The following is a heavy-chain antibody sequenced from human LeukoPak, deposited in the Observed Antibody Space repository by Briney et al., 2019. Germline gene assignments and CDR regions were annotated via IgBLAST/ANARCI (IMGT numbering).Heavy chain of an antibody. CDR1: GFSFSDYG. J-gene: IGHJ4*02. V-gene: IGHV3-NL1*01. CDR3: ARATLDN. CDR2: IYSDGST. Sequence: GGSLRLSCEASGFSFSDYGMHWVRQAPGKGLEWVSVIYSDGSTKYADSVKARFTISRDNSKNTVYLQMNRLRVEDTALYYCARATLDNWGQGTLVTVSS.